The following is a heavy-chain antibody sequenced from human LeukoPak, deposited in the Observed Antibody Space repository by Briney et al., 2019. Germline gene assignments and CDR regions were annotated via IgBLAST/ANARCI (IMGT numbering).Heavy chain of an antibody. V-gene: IGHV4-59*01. D-gene: IGHD5-12*01. CDR2: IYYSGST. CDR3: TATPLVATMAET. CDR1: GGSISSYY. J-gene: IGHJ5*02. Sequence: PSETLSLTCTVSGGSISSYYWSWIRQPPGKELEWIGYIYYSGSTNYNPSLKSRVTISVDTSKNQFSLKLSSVTAADTAVYYCTATPLVATMAETWGQGTLVTVSS.